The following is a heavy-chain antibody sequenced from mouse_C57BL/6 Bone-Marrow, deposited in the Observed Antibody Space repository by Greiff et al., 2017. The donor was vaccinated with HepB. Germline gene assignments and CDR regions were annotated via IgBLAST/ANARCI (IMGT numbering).Heavy chain of an antibody. CDR1: GYTFTSYG. J-gene: IGHJ3*01. CDR2: IYPRSGNT. CDR3: ARAYYSNYVSWFAY. Sequence: QVQLQQSGAELARPGASVKLSCKASGYTFTSYGISWVKQRTGQGLEWIGEIYPRSGNTYYNEKFKGKATLTADKSSSTAYMELRSLTSEDSAVYFCARAYYSNYVSWFAYWGQGTLVTVSA. V-gene: IGHV1-81*01. D-gene: IGHD2-5*01.